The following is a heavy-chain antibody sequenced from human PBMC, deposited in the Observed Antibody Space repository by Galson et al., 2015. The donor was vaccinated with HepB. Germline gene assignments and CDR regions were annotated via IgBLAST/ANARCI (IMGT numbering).Heavy chain of an antibody. V-gene: IGHV4-34*01. CDR3: AKSSQTITIFGVVRVDFDY. Sequence: SETLSLTCAVYGGSFSGYYWSWIRQPPGKGLEWIGEINHSGSTNYNPSLKSRVTISVDTSKNQFSLKLSSVTAADTAVYYCAKSSQTITIFGVVRVDFDYWGQGTLVTVSS. CDR1: GGSFSGYY. CDR2: INHSGST. J-gene: IGHJ4*02. D-gene: IGHD3-3*01.